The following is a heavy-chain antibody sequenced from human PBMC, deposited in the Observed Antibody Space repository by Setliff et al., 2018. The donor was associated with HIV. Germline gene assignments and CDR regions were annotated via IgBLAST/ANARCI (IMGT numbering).Heavy chain of an antibody. J-gene: IGHJ4*02. CDR3: ASSPAWRSDFGLHTFDY. CDR2: IYYSGST. CDR1: GGSISSSNYY. D-gene: IGHD2-2*01. V-gene: IGHV4-39*07. Sequence: ETLSLTCTVSGGSISSSNYYWGWIRQPPGKGLEWIGSIYYSGSTNYNPSLKSRVTISVDTSKNQFSLKLSSVTAADTAVYYCASSPAWRSDFGLHTFDYWGQGTLVTVSS.